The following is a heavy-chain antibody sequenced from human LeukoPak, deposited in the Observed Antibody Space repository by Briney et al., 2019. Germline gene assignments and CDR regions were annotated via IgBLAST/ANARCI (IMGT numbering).Heavy chain of an antibody. Sequence: SETLSLTCGVSGGPFSGHHWTWIRQPPGKGLEWIGQANHRGSSHYNPSLRSRVTISVDTSKTQFSLKLTSVTAADTAVYFCARDKFCSDTDNCNIGLFDFWGQGALVTVSS. D-gene: IGHD2-15*01. J-gene: IGHJ4*02. CDR1: GGPFSGHH. V-gene: IGHV4-34*01. CDR2: ANHRGSS. CDR3: ARDKFCSDTDNCNIGLFDF.